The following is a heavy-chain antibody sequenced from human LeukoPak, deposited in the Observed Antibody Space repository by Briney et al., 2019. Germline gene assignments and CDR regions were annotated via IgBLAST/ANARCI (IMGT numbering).Heavy chain of an antibody. Sequence: SETLSLTCTVSGGSISSYYWSWIRQPPGKGLEWIGYIYYSGSTNYNPSLNSRVTISVDTSRNPFSLNLGSVTAADTAVYYCARRLGGSYGHYFDYWGQGILVTVSS. CDR1: GGSISSYY. CDR3: ARRLGGSYGHYFDY. D-gene: IGHD1-26*01. V-gene: IGHV4-59*08. CDR2: IYYSGST. J-gene: IGHJ4*02.